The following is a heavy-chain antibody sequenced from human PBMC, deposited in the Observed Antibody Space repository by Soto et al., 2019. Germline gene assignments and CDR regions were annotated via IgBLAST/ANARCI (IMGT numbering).Heavy chain of an antibody. CDR1: DDSSSNYK. CDR2: IDSNGST. J-gene: IGHJ4*02. D-gene: IGHD3-9*01. V-gene: IGHV4-4*08. CDR3: VRFWPPPYSDSLTDYTDAFDY. Sequence: SETLSLTCTVSDDSSSNYKWSWIRQPPGRRLEWIGYIDSNGSTYYNPTLKSRLTISVDTSKSQFSLKLSSVTAADTVLYFCVRFWPPPYSDSLTDYTDAFDYWGQETLVTVSS.